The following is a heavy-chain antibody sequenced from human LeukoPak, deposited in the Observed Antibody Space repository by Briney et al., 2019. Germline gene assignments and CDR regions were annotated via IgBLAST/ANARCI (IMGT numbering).Heavy chain of an antibody. D-gene: IGHD5-12*01. V-gene: IGHV4-31*03. CDR2: IYYSGST. Sequence: SETLSLTCTVSGGSISSGGYYWSWIRQHPGKGLEWIGYIYYSGSTYYNPSLKSRVTISVDTSKNQFSLKLSSVTAADTAVYYCARDGGGYVTFWFDPWGQGTLVTVSS. CDR3: ARDGGGYVTFWFDP. CDR1: GGSISSGGYY. J-gene: IGHJ5*02.